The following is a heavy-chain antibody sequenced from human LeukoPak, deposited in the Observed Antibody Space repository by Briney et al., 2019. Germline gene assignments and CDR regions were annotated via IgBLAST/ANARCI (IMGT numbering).Heavy chain of an antibody. Sequence: QSGGSLRLSCAASGFTFSSYDMHWVRQTPGKGLEWVSFIRFDGSNKYYGDSVKGRFTISRDNSKNTLDLQMNSLRADDTAVYYCVKDHGVPAAFVPGYWDQGTLVTVSS. CDR3: VKDHGVPAAFVPGY. V-gene: IGHV3-30*02. J-gene: IGHJ4*02. CDR1: GFTFSSYD. D-gene: IGHD2-2*01. CDR2: IRFDGSNK.